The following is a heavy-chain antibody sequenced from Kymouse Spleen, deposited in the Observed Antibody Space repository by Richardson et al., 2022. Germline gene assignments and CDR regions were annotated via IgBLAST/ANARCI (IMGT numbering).Heavy chain of an antibody. CDR3: ARGDGITGTTDGMDV. CDR1: GGSFSGYY. V-gene: IGHV4-34*01. D-gene: IGHD1-7*01. Sequence: QVQLQQWGAGLLKPSETLSLTCAVYGGSFSGYYWSWIRQPPGKGLEWIGEINHSGSTNYNPSLKSRVTISVDTSKNQFSLKLSSVTAADTAVYYCARGDGITGTTDGMDVWGQGTTVTVSS. CDR2: INHSGST. J-gene: IGHJ6*02.